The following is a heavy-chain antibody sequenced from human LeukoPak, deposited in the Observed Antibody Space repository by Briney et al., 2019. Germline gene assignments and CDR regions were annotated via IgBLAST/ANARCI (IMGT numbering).Heavy chain of an antibody. D-gene: IGHD3-22*01. CDR1: GFTFSSYA. Sequence: GGSLRLSCAASGFTFSSYAMSWVRQAPGKGLEWVSAIGTAGDTYYPGSVKGRFTISRENAKNSLYLQMNSLRAGDTAVYYCARGDSSGYIDYWGQGTLVTVSS. CDR3: ARGDSSGYIDY. V-gene: IGHV3-13*01. J-gene: IGHJ4*02. CDR2: IGTAGDT.